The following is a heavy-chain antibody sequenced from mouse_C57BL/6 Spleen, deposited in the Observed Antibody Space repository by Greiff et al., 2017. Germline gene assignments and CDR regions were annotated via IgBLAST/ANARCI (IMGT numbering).Heavy chain of an antibody. V-gene: IGHV5-4*01. CDR2: ISDGGSYT. CDR3: AREYYYGSIYAMDY. D-gene: IGHD1-1*01. CDR1: GFNFSSYA. J-gene: IGHJ4*01. Sequence: EVQRVESGGGLVKPGGSLKLSCAASGFNFSSYAMSWVRQTPEKRLEWVATISDGGSYTYYPDNVKGRFTISRDNAKNNLYLQMSHLKSEDTAMYYCAREYYYGSIYAMDYWCQGTSVTVSS.